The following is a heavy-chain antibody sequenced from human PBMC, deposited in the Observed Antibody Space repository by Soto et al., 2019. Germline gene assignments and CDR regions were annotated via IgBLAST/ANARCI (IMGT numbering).Heavy chain of an antibody. D-gene: IGHD3-16*01. CDR1: GYTFQNYH. V-gene: IGHV1-46*02. CDR3: ARDLWGSWTVDY. CDR2: IHPSGETT. Sequence: QVQLVQSGAEVKEPGASVRVSCKASGYTFQNYHMPWVRQVPGQGLEWRGIIHPSGETTTYAQKFKGRLAMTRDTSMRTAYMELSSLTSEDPAVYYCARDLWGSWTVDYWGQGTLVTVSS. J-gene: IGHJ4*02.